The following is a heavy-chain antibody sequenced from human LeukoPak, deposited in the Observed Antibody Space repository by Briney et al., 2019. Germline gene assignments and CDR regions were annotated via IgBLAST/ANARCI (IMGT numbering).Heavy chain of an antibody. V-gene: IGHV7-4-1*02. J-gene: IGHJ4*02. CDR1: GYNFSTYL. CDR3: VRGVDTTGYFNY. CDR2: INTNTGSP. D-gene: IGHD3-22*01. Sequence: ASVTVSCKASGYNFSTYLIYWVRQAPGQGLEWMGWINTNTGSPTYTQGFTGRFVFSLDTSVSTAFLQINSLKAEDTALYYCVRGVDTTGYFNYWGQGTLVTVSS.